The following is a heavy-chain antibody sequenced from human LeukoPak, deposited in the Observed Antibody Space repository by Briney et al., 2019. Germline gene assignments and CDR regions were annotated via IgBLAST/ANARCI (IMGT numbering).Heavy chain of an antibody. CDR3: ARPMATTRIGDFDY. CDR1: GYTFTGYY. CDR2: INPNSGGT. J-gene: IGHJ4*02. V-gene: IGHV1-2*02. Sequence: ASVKVSCKASGYTFTGYYMHWVRQAPGQGLEWMGWINPNSGGTNYAQKFQGRVTMTRDTSISTAYMELSRLRSDDTAVYYCARPMATTRIGDFDYWGRGTLVTVSS. D-gene: IGHD5-24*01.